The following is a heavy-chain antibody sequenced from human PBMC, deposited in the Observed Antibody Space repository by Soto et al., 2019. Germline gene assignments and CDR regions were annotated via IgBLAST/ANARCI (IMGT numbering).Heavy chain of an antibody. V-gene: IGHV4-38-2*01. CDR1: GYSISSGYY. Sequence: SETLSLTCAVSGYSISSGYYWGWIRQPPGKGLEWIGSIYHSGSTYYNPSLKSRVTISVDTSKNQFSLKLSSVTAADTAVYYCASSGITMIVVGAPDAFDIWGQGTMVTVSS. CDR2: IYHSGST. CDR3: ASSGITMIVVGAPDAFDI. J-gene: IGHJ3*02. D-gene: IGHD3-22*01.